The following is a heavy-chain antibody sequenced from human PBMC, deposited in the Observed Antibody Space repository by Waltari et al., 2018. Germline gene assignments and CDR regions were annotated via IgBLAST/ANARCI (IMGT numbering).Heavy chain of an antibody. J-gene: IGHJ4*02. Sequence: EVQLVQSGAEVKKPGESLKISCKGSGYSFTSYWIGWVRQVPWKGLEWMGIIDPGDSDTRYSPSFQGQVTISADKSISTAYLQWSSLKASDTAMYYCARRIVDSVLVVYDLNFDYWGQGTLVTVSS. V-gene: IGHV5-51*03. CDR3: ARRIVDSVLVVYDLNFDY. CDR1: GYSFTSYW. CDR2: IDPGDSDT. D-gene: IGHD2-8*02.